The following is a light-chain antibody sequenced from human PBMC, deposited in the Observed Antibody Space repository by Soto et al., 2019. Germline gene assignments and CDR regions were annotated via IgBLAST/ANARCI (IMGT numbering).Light chain of an antibody. J-gene: IGLJ1*01. V-gene: IGLV2-23*01. CDR3: CSYAGSSTYI. CDR1: SSDVGSHNL. Sequence: QSALTQPASVSGSPGQSITISCTGTSSDVGSHNLVSWYQQHPGRAPKLMIYEGTKRPSGVSNRFSGSKSGNTASLTISGLQAEDEADYYCCSYAGSSTYIFGSGTKAPS. CDR2: EGT.